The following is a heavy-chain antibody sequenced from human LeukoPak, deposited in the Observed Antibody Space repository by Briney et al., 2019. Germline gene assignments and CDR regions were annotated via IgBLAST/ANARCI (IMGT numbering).Heavy chain of an antibody. CDR3: ARRDFAIFGVVTSFDF. Sequence: PSETLSLTCAVYGESFSGYYWSWIRQPPGKGLEWIGEINHSGSTNYNPSLKSRVTISLDTSKNQFSLKLTSVTAADTAVYYCARRDFAIFGVVTSFDFWGQGTLVTVSS. J-gene: IGHJ4*02. D-gene: IGHD3-3*01. V-gene: IGHV4-34*01. CDR2: INHSGST. CDR1: GESFSGYY.